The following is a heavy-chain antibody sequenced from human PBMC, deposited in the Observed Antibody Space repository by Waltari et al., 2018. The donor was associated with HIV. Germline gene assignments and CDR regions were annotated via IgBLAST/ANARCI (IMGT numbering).Heavy chain of an antibody. Sequence: QVRLVQSGGEVKKPGASVKVSCKASGYPFTNHGIPWVRKAPGPGLEWMAWVSAHTGETNYTQTLHGRISVTTDKSTTTAYLELRGLRSDDAATYYCARDSPFYYGSGTYRNLDYWGQGALVTVSS. CDR2: VSAHTGET. CDR3: ARDSPFYYGSGTYRNLDY. J-gene: IGHJ4*02. CDR1: GYPFTNHG. V-gene: IGHV1-18*01. D-gene: IGHD3-10*01.